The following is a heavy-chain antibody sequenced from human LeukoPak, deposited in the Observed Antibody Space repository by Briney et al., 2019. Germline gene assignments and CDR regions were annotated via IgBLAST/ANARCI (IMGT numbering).Heavy chain of an antibody. Sequence: PWGSLRLSCAASGFTFSSYAMSWVRQAPGKGLEWVSAISGSGGSTYYADSMKGRFTISRDNSKNTLYLQMNSLRAEDTAVYYCAKPLQYYYDSSGYLHWGQGTLVTVSS. J-gene: IGHJ4*02. CDR3: AKPLQYYYDSSGYLH. CDR2: ISGSGGST. D-gene: IGHD3-22*01. CDR1: GFTFSSYA. V-gene: IGHV3-23*01.